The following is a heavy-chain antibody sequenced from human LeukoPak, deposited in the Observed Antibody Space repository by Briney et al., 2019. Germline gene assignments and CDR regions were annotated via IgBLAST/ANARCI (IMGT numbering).Heavy chain of an antibody. CDR1: GFTFSSYS. D-gene: IGHD4-17*01. CDR3: ATDNYGDWKYFDY. Sequence: RGSLTLSCAASGFTFSSYSMNWVRPAPGKGLEWVSSISSSSSYIYYADSVKGRFTISRDNAKNSLYLQMNSRRAEDTAVYYCATDNYGDWKYFDYWGQGTLVTVSS. CDR2: ISSSSSYI. V-gene: IGHV3-21*01. J-gene: IGHJ4*02.